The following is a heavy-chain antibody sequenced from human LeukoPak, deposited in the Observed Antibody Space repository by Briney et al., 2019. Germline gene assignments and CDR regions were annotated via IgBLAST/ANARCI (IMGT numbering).Heavy chain of an antibody. J-gene: IGHJ4*02. Sequence: SETLSLTCAVYGESFSNLYWSWLRQPPGKGLEWIGEINHRGSTTYNPSLKSRVTMSIDTSKNQFSLQLTSVTAADTAVYYCASLILIAAGSDFWGQGNLVTVSS. CDR3: ASLILIAAGSDF. D-gene: IGHD6-13*01. CDR1: GESFSNLY. V-gene: IGHV4-34*01. CDR2: INHRGST.